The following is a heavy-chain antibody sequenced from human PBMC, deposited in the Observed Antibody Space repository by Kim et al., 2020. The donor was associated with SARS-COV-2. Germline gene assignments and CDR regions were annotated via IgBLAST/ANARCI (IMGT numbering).Heavy chain of an antibody. J-gene: IGHJ4*02. CDR3: ARGWPLHY. CDR2: KK. V-gene: IGHV3-30*01. Sequence: KKYYVDSVEGRFTIPRDNSKNTLYLQMNSLRAEDTAVYYCARGWPLHYWGQGTLVTVSS.